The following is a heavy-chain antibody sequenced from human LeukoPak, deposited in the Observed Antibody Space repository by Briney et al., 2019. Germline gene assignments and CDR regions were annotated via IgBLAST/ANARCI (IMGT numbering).Heavy chain of an antibody. Sequence: SQTLSLTCTVSGGSISSGGYYWSWIRQPPGKGLEWIGYIYHSGSTYYNPSLKSRVTISVDMSKSQFSLKLSSVTAADTAVYYCARVQYSSGWYPDYWGQGTLVTVSS. V-gene: IGHV4-30-2*01. CDR1: GGSISSGGYY. CDR2: IYHSGST. D-gene: IGHD6-19*01. CDR3: ARVQYSSGWYPDY. J-gene: IGHJ4*02.